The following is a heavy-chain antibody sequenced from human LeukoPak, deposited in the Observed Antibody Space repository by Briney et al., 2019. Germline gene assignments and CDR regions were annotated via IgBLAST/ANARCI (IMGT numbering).Heavy chain of an antibody. D-gene: IGHD2-2*01. CDR3: ATGRGPAAYYYYYGMDV. CDR1: TCYY. CDR2: INPSGGST. V-gene: IGHV1-46*01. J-gene: IGHJ6*02. Sequence: ASVKVSCKASTCYYMHWVRQAPGQGLEWMGIINPSGGSTSYAQKFQGRVTMTRDTSTSTVYMELSSLRSEDTAVYYCATGRGPAAYYYYYGMDVWGQGTTVTVSS.